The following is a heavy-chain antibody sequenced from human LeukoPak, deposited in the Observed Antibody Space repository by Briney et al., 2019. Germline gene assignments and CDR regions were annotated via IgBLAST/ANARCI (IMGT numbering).Heavy chain of an antibody. D-gene: IGHD4-17*01. V-gene: IGHV1-2*02. Sequence: ASVKVSCKASGYTFTGYSMHWVRQAPGQGLEWMGWINPNSGGTNYAQKFQGRVTMTRDTSISTAYMELSRLRSDDTAVYYCARGTTVTKRDYYYYYYGMDVWGQGTTVTVSS. CDR2: INPNSGGT. J-gene: IGHJ6*02. CDR3: ARGTTVTKRDYYYYYYGMDV. CDR1: GYTFTGYS.